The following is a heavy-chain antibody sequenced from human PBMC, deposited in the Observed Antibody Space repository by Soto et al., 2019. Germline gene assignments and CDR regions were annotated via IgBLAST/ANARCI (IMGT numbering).Heavy chain of an antibody. J-gene: IGHJ4*02. CDR1: GFTFSSYA. Sequence: EVQLLESGGGLVRPGGSLRLSCAASGFTFSSYAMSWVRQAPGKGLEWVSTISGSGGSTYYTDSVKGRFTISRDKSENTLYLRMDSLRAEDTAVYYCAVGSRNPHVCLPSDHLGQGTLVTVSS. V-gene: IGHV3-23*01. CDR2: ISGSGGST. D-gene: IGHD2-8*01. CDR3: AVGSRNPHVCLPSDH.